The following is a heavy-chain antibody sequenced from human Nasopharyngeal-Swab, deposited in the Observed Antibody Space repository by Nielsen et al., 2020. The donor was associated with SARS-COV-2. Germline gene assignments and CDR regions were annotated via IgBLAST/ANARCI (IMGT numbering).Heavy chain of an antibody. D-gene: IGHD1-1*01. CDR2: IIPIFGTA. CDR3: ARGGRNWNDYYYYGMDV. Sequence: SVKVSCKASGGTFSSYAISWVRQAPGQGLEWMGGIIPIFGTANYAQKFQGRVTITADESTSTAYMELSSLRSEDTAVYYCARGGRNWNDYYYYGMDVWAQGTTVTVSS. CDR1: GGTFSSYA. V-gene: IGHV1-69*13. J-gene: IGHJ6*02.